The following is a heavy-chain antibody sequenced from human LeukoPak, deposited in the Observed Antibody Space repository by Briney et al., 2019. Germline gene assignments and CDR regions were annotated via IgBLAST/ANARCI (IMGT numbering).Heavy chain of an antibody. D-gene: IGHD3-3*01. V-gene: IGHV1-18*01. J-gene: IGHJ5*02. Sequence: ASVKVSCKASGYTFTSYGISWVRQAPGQGLEWMGWISAYNGNTNYAQKLQGRVTMTTDTSTSTAYMELWSLRSDDTAVYYCARNGPVFGVVSRSNWFDPWGQGTLVTVSS. CDR2: ISAYNGNT. CDR1: GYTFTSYG. CDR3: ARNGPVFGVVSRSNWFDP.